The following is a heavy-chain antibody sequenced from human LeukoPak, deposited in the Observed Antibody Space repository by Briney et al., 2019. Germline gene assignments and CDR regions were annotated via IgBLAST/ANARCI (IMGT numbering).Heavy chain of an antibody. D-gene: IGHD3-10*01. J-gene: IGHJ4*02. CDR1: GGSISSGGYS. CDR3: ARGVDYYGV. V-gene: IGHV4-30-2*01. CDR2: IYHSGST. Sequence: SQTLSLTCAVSGGSISSGGYSWSWIRQPPGKGLEWIGYIYHSGSTYYNPSLKSRVTISVDRSKNQFSLKLSSVTAADTALYYCARGVDYYGVWGQGTLVAVSS.